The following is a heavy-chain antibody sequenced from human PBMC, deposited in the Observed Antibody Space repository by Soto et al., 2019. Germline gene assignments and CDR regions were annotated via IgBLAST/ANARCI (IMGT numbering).Heavy chain of an antibody. CDR2: ISAYDGKT. Sequence: AAVKVSCKTSGYTFNTYGINWVRQAPGQGLELMGWISAYDGKTTYAEKFQGRVTLTTDTSTSTAYMELRSLRSDDTAIYYCARDPHEFWTSYWFDPWGQGTPVTVSS. V-gene: IGHV1-18*01. CDR1: GYTFNTYG. D-gene: IGHD3-3*01. J-gene: IGHJ5*02. CDR3: ARDPHEFWTSYWFDP.